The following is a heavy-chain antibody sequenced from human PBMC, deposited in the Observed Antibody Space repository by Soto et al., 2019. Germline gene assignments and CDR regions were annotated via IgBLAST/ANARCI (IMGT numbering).Heavy chain of an antibody. D-gene: IGHD3-16*02. CDR3: ARGPARGLRLGELSPRFDY. J-gene: IGHJ4*02. Sequence: SETLSLTCTVSGGSISSYYWSWIRQPPGKGPEWIGYIYYSGSTNYNPSLKSRVTISVDTSKNQFSPRLTSVTAADTAVYYCARGPARGLRLGELSPRFDYWGQGTLVTVSS. CDR1: GGSISSYY. CDR2: IYYSGST. V-gene: IGHV4-59*01.